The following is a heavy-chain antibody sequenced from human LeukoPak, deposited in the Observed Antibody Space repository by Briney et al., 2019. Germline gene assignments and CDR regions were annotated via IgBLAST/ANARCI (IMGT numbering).Heavy chain of an antibody. CDR3: AKDSSSRLKKFDY. CDR2: IRYDGSNK. V-gene: IGHV3-30*02. D-gene: IGHD6-6*01. J-gene: IGHJ4*02. CDR1: GFTFSSYG. Sequence: PGGSLRLSCAASGFTFSSYGMHWVRQAPGKGPEWVAFIRYDGSNKYYADSVKGRFTISRDNSKNTLYLQMNSLRAEDTAVYYCAKDSSSRLKKFDYWGQGTLVTVSS.